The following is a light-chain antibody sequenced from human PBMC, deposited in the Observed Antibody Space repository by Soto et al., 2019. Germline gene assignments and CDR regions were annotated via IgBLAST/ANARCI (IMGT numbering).Light chain of an antibody. CDR2: EVT. CDR1: SSDVGGYNF. Sequence: QSVLTQPASVSGSPGQSITISCTGSSSDVGGYNFVSWYQHHPGKAPKLILYEVTTRPSGVSSRFSGSKSGNTASLTISGLQVDDEADYYCSSKRTTASLVFGTGTKVTVL. CDR3: SSKRTTASLV. V-gene: IGLV2-14*01. J-gene: IGLJ1*01.